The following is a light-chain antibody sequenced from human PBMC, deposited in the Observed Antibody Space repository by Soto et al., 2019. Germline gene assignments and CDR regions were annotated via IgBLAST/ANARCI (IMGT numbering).Light chain of an antibody. CDR3: QQGYSTPVT. Sequence: DIQMTQSPSSLSASVGDRVTITCRASQSIGNYLNWYQQKPGKAPKLLIYAASSFQSGVPSRFSGSGSGTDFTRTISSLQPEDFATYYGQQGYSTPVTCGPGTKVDIK. V-gene: IGKV1-39*01. CDR2: AAS. CDR1: QSIGNY. J-gene: IGKJ3*01.